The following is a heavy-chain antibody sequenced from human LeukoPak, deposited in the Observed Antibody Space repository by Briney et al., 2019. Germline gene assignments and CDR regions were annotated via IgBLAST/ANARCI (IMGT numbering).Heavy chain of an antibody. Sequence: GGSLRLSCAASGFTFSNYMMNWFRQAPGKGLEWVSSISSSGSYMYYAGSAKGRCTISRDNAKNSLSLQMNSLRGEDTGVYYCASKEDADYWGQGTLVTVSS. CDR1: GFTFSNYM. J-gene: IGHJ4*02. V-gene: IGHV3-21*01. CDR2: ISSSGSYM. CDR3: ASKEDADY.